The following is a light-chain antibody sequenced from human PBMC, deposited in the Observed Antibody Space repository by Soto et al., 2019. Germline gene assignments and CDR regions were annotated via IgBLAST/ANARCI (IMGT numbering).Light chain of an antibody. CDR1: QSVFFSSNSKNF. J-gene: IGKJ4*01. Sequence: DIVLTQSPDSLAVSLGERATINCKSSQSVFFSSNSKNFLSWYQQKPGQPPKLLIYWASTRESGVPDRFSGIWSDTHFTLTIISLQAEDVAVYYCHQYYRPPLTFGAGTKVEIK. V-gene: IGKV4-1*01. CDR2: WAS. CDR3: HQYYRPPLT.